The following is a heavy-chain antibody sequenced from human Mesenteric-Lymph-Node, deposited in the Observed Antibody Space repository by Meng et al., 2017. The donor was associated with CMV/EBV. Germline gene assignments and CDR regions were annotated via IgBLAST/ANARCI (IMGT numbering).Heavy chain of an antibody. V-gene: IGHV1-8*01. D-gene: IGHD3-10*01. CDR1: GYTFTSYD. CDR2: MNPNSGNT. CDR3: ARERESYYYYGMDV. Sequence: ASVKVSCKASGYTFTSYDINWVRQATGQGLEWMGWMNPNSGNTVYAQTFQGRVAMTRNTSISTAYLELSSLRSEDTAVYYCARERESYYYYGMDVWGQGTTVTVSS. J-gene: IGHJ6*02.